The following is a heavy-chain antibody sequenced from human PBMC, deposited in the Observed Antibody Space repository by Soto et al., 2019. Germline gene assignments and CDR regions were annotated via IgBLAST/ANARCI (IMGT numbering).Heavy chain of an antibody. CDR1: GFTFSSYG. Sequence: GGSLRLSCAASGFTFSSYGMHWVRQAPGKGLEWVAVISYDGSNKYYADSVKGRFTISRDNSKNTLYLQMNSLRAEDTAVYYCAKDRDGDYGDYYYYGMDVWGQGTTVTVSS. D-gene: IGHD4-17*01. CDR2: ISYDGSNK. V-gene: IGHV3-30*18. J-gene: IGHJ6*02. CDR3: AKDRDGDYGDYYYYGMDV.